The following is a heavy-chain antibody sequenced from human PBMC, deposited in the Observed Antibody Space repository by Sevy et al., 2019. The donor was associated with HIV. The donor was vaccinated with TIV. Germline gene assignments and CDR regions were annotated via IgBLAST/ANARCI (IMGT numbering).Heavy chain of an antibody. CDR1: GFTFTNYW. Sequence: GGSLRLSCAASGFTFTNYWMSWVRQTPGKGLEWVATIKQDESEKYYVDSVKGRFAISRDNGKNSVSLQMNGLRAEDTALYYCAREVGGYNWRPYYFDSSGQGTLVTVSS. D-gene: IGHD5-12*01. CDR2: IKQDESEK. J-gene: IGHJ4*02. V-gene: IGHV3-7*01. CDR3: AREVGGYNWRPYYFDS.